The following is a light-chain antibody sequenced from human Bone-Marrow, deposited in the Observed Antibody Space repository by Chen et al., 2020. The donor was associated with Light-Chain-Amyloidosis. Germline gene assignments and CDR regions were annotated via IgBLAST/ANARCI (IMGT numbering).Light chain of an antibody. CDR1: QSVSSSY. V-gene: IGKV3-20*01. Sequence: EIVLTQSPATLSLSPGERATLTCRASQSVSSSYLAWYQQKPGQAPRLLIYGASSRASGIPDGFSGSGSRTDFTLTISRLGPGDFAVYYCQQYGSSSWTFGQGTKVEIK. J-gene: IGKJ1*01. CDR2: GAS. CDR3: QQYGSSSWT.